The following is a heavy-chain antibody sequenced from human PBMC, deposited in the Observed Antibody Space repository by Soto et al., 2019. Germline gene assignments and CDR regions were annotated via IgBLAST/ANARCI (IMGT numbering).Heavy chain of an antibody. CDR3: ARDRPRGKGIAAAGSLDY. CDR2: IYYSGST. D-gene: IGHD6-13*01. CDR1: GGSISSYY. J-gene: IGHJ4*02. Sequence: SETLSLTCTVSGGSISSYYWSWIRQPPGKGLEWIGYIYYSGSTNYNPSLKSRVTISVDTSKNQFSLKLSSVTAADTAVYYCARDRPRGKGIAAAGSLDYWGQGTLVTVSS. V-gene: IGHV4-59*01.